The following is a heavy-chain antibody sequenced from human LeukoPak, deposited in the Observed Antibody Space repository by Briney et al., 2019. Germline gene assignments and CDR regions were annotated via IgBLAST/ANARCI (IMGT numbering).Heavy chain of an antibody. J-gene: IGHJ6*02. D-gene: IGHD1-26*01. Sequence: SETLSLTCTVSDDSIRSYYWSWIRQPPGKGLEWIGYVHYNGSTNYNPSLNSRVTISVDTSKNQFSLKLTSVTAADTAVYYCARLGALALVGPDYYYYGLDFWGQATTVTVSS. V-gene: IGHV4-59*08. CDR1: DDSIRSYY. CDR2: VHYNGST. CDR3: ARLGALALVGPDYYYYGLDF.